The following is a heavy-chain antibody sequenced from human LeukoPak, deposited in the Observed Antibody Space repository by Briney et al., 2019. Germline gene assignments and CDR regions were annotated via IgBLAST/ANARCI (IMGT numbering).Heavy chain of an antibody. J-gene: IGHJ4*02. D-gene: IGHD3-3*01. CDR2: ISGSGGST. Sequence: PGGSLRLSCAAAGFTFSSYAMSWVRQAPGKGLEWVSAISGSGGSTYYADSVKGRFTISRDNSKNTLYLQMNSLRAEDTAVYYCAKDRRFFEDFDYWGQGTLVTVSS. CDR3: AKDRRFFEDFDY. V-gene: IGHV3-23*01. CDR1: GFTFSSYA.